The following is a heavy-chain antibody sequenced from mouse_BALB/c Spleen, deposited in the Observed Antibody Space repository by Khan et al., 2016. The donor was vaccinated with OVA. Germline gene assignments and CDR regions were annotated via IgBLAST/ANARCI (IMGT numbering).Heavy chain of an antibody. V-gene: IGHV1-7*01. J-gene: IGHJ2*01. CDR1: GYTFTSYW. CDR3: ARDRIDY. CDR2: ITPSAGYT. Sequence: QMQLEESGAELAKPGASVKMSCKASGYTFTSYWMHWVKQRPGQGLEWIGYITPSAGYTDYNQKFKDKATLTADKSSSTAYMQLNSLTSEDAAVYYCARDRIDYWGQGTTLTVSS.